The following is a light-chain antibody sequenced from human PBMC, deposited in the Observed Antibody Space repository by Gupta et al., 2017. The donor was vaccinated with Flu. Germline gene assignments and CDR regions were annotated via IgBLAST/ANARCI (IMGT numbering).Light chain of an antibody. CDR1: QSISRY. J-gene: IGKJ4*01. V-gene: IGKV3-11*01. Sequence: SVLTPSPATLSLAPGERATLACRASQSISRYLVWYQQKPGQAPRLLIYDASNRATGIPARFSGSGSGTDFTLTISSLEPEDFAVYYCQHRSSWPLTFGGGTKVEIK. CDR2: DAS. CDR3: QHRSSWPLT.